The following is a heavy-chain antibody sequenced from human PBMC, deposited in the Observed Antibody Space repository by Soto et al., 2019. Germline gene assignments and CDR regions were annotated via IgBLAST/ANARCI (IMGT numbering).Heavy chain of an antibody. CDR3: GRVGTYCSGGSCLVY. Sequence: ASVKVSCKASGYTFTGYYMHWVRQAPGQGLEWMGWINPNSGGTNYAQKFQGWVTMTRDTSISTAYMELSRLRSDDTAVYYCGRVGTYCSGGSCLVYWGQGTLVTVSS. V-gene: IGHV1-2*04. CDR1: GYTFTGYY. D-gene: IGHD2-15*01. J-gene: IGHJ4*02. CDR2: INPNSGGT.